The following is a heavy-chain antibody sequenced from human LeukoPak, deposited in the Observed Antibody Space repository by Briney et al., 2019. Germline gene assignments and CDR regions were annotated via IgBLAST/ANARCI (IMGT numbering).Heavy chain of an antibody. CDR1: GFTFSSYA. D-gene: IGHD2-2*01. J-gene: IGHJ2*01. CDR2: ISSSGSTI. Sequence: GGSLRLSCAASGFTFSSYAMSWVRQAPGKGLEWVSYISSSGSTIYYADSVKGRFTISRDNAKNSLYLQMNSLRAEDTAVYYCARDRYCSSTSCHYWYFDLWGRGTLVTVSS. V-gene: IGHV3-48*03. CDR3: ARDRYCSSTSCHYWYFDL.